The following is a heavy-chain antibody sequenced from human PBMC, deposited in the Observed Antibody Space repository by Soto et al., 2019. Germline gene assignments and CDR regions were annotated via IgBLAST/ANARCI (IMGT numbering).Heavy chain of an antibody. CDR1: GGTFSNYV. D-gene: IGHD3-10*01. J-gene: IGHJ4*02. CDR2: ITPISGAA. CDR3: AREMTRTVVPYVDF. V-gene: IGHV1-69*06. Sequence: QVQLVQSGAEVKKPGSSVKVSCKASGGTFSNYVVNWVRQAPGQGLEWMGRITPISGAANYAQKFQGRVTITADKSTSTSVIALSSLGSEETAVDYGAREMTRTVVPYVDFWGQGTLVTVSS.